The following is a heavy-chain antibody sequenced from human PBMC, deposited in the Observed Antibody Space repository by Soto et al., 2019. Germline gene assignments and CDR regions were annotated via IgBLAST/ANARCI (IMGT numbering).Heavy chain of an antibody. CDR3: ARPIVVVPAATSYYYYGTDV. J-gene: IGHJ6*02. CDR2: IIPIFGTA. Sequence: QVQLVQSGAEVKKPGSSVKVSCKASGGTFSSYAISWVRQAPGQGLEWMGGIIPIFGTANYAQKFQGRVTITADESTSTAYMELSSLRSEDTAVYYCARPIVVVPAATSYYYYGTDVWGQGTTVTVSS. D-gene: IGHD2-2*01. V-gene: IGHV1-69*01. CDR1: GGTFSSYA.